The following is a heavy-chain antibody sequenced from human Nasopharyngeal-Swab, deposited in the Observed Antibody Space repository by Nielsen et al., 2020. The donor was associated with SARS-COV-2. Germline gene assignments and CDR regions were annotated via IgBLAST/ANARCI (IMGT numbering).Heavy chain of an antibody. Sequence: WIRQPPGKGLEWIGYIYHSGSTYYNPSLKSRVTISVDTSKNQFSLKLSSVTAADTAVYYCARDRGIFQYYYYGMDVWGQGTTVTVSS. D-gene: IGHD3-10*01. CDR3: ARDRGIFQYYYYGMDV. CDR2: IYHSGST. V-gene: IGHV4-30-2*04. J-gene: IGHJ6*02.